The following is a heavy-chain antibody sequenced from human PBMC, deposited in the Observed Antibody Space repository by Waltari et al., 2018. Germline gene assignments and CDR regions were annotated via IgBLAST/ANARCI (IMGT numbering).Heavy chain of an antibody. D-gene: IGHD2-21*02. Sequence: QLQLQESGPGLVNPSGTLAPTLPVSSRSILTTTSYCGWTRQPPGKGLEWIGSIAYSGSTSYNPSLNSRVTMSVDTSKNQFSLKLNSVTAADTAVYYCARQATDTYYYYYMDVWGKGTTVTVSS. J-gene: IGHJ6*03. CDR2: IAYSGST. V-gene: IGHV4-39*01. CDR3: ARQATDTYYYYYMDV. CDR1: SRSILTTTSY.